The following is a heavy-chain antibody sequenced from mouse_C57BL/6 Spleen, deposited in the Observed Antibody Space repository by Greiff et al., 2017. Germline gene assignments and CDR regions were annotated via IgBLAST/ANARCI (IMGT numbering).Heavy chain of an antibody. CDR2: INPNYGTT. V-gene: IGHV1-39*01. CDR3: AREGLTGRGTYYFDY. J-gene: IGHJ2*01. CDR1: GYSFTDYN. D-gene: IGHD4-1*01. Sequence: EVQVVESGPELVKPGASVKISCKASGYSFTDYNMNWVKQSNGKSLEWIGVINPNYGTTSYNQKFKGKATLTVDQSSSTAYMQLNSLTSEDSAVYYCAREGLTGRGTYYFDYWGQGTTLTVSS.